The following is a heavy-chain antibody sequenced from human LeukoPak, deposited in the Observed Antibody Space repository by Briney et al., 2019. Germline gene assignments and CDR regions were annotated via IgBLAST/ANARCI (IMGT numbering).Heavy chain of an antibody. J-gene: IGHJ3*02. CDR2: SSSSSTI. Sequence: GGSLRLSCAATVFTFSSYEMNWVRQAPGKGLEWVTYSSSSSTIYYADSVKGRFTISRDNAKNSLYLQMNSLRAEDTAVYYCARDHLSGIRYFDWLPTLHAFDIWGQGTMVTVSS. CDR1: VFTFSSYE. V-gene: IGHV3-48*01. CDR3: ARDHLSGIRYFDWLPTLHAFDI. D-gene: IGHD3-9*01.